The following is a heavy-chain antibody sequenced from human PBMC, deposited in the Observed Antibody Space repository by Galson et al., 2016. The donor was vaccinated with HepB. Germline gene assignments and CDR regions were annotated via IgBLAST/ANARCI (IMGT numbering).Heavy chain of an antibody. CDR2: NYHSGST. J-gene: IGHJ4*02. CDR3: AAGRAPKRLHS. D-gene: IGHD5-18*01. V-gene: IGHV4-59*12. Sequence: ETLSLTCTVSGGSISSYYWNWIRQPPGKGLGWIGENYHSGSTNYNPSLQSRVTISVGKSKNPFSLNLSPVTAADTAVYYCAAGRAPKRLHSWGQGILVTVSS. CDR1: GGSISSYY.